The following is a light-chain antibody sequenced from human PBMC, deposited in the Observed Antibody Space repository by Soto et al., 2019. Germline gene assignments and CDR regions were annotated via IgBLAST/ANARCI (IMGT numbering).Light chain of an antibody. J-gene: IGLJ1*01. CDR1: SSDFGAYNS. CDR2: DVS. CDR3: LSYTRTTTYV. V-gene: IGLV2-14*01. Sequence: QSALTQPASVSGSPGQSITISCTGTSSDFGAYNSVSWYQQRPGKAPKLMIHDVSNRPSGVSNRFSASKSGNPASLTISGLQAEDEADYYCLSYTRTTTYVFGTGTKVTVL.